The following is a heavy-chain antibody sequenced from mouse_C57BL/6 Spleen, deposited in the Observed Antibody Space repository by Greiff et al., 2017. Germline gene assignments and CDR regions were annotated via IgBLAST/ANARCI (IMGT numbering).Heavy chain of an antibody. CDR2: VRSKSNNYAT. CDR3: VRHEGSSWYFDV. J-gene: IGHJ1*03. CDR1: GFSFNTYA. D-gene: IGHD1-1*01. V-gene: IGHV10-1*01. Sequence: EVMLVESGGGLVQPKGSLKLSCAASGFSFNTYAMNWVRQAPGKGLEWVARVRSKSNNYATYYADSVKDRFTISRDDSESMLYLQMNNLKTEDTAMYYCVRHEGSSWYFDVWGTGTTVTVSS.